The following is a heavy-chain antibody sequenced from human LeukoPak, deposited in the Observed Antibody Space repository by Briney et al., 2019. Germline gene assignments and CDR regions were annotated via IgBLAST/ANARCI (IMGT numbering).Heavy chain of an antibody. J-gene: IGHJ4*02. D-gene: IGHD1-26*01. Sequence: ASVKVSCKASGYTFTGYYMYWVRQAPGQGLEWMGRINPNSGGINYAQKFQGRVTMTRDMSISTVYMELSRLRSDDTAAYYCARDAENSGSYYFDYWGQGTLVTVSS. V-gene: IGHV1-2*06. CDR3: ARDAENSGSYYFDY. CDR2: INPNSGGI. CDR1: GYTFTGYY.